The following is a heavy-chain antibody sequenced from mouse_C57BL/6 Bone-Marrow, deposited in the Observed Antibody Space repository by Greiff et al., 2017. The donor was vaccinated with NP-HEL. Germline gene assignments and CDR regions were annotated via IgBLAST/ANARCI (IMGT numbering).Heavy chain of an antibody. V-gene: IGHV1-50*01. CDR3: AREGYYGSSYVVYAMDY. CDR2: IDPSDSYT. J-gene: IGHJ4*01. CDR1: GYTFTSYW. Sequence: QVQLKQPGAELVKPGASVKLSCKASGYTFTSYWMQWVKQRPGQGLEWIGEIDPSDSYTNSNQKFKGKATLTVDTSSSTAYMQLSSLTSEDSAVYYCAREGYYGSSYVVYAMDYWGQGTSVTVSS. D-gene: IGHD1-1*01.